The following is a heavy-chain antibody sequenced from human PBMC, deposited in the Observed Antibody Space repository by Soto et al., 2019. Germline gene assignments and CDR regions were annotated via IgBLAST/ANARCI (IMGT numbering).Heavy chain of an antibody. CDR1: GGSISSYY. Sequence: PSETLSLTCTVSGGSISSYYWSWIRQPPGKGLEWIGYIYYSGSTNYNPSLKSRVTISVDTSKNQFSLKLGSVTAADTAVYYCARNGVGATTRANYYYYGMDVWGQGTTVTVSS. CDR2: IYYSGST. J-gene: IGHJ6*02. V-gene: IGHV4-59*08. D-gene: IGHD1-26*01. CDR3: ARNGVGATTRANYYYYGMDV.